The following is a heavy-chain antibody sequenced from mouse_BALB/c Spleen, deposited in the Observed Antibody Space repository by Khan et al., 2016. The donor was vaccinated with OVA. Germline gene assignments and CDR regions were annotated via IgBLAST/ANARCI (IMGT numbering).Heavy chain of an antibody. V-gene: IGHV1S81*02. J-gene: IGHJ2*01. Sequence: QVQLQQPGAELVKAGASVKMSCKASGYTFTSYWMHWVKQRLGQGLEWFAETNPTNGRTYYNEKFKSKATLTVEKSSSTADMLLSGPTFDDSAVYYCARSKKIVATYFDYWGQGTTLTVSS. CDR1: GYTFTSYW. CDR2: TNPTNGRT. D-gene: IGHD1-1*01. CDR3: ARSKKIVATYFDY.